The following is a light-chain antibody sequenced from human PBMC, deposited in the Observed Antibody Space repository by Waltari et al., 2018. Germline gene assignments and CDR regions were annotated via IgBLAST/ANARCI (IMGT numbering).Light chain of an antibody. CDR3: QVWDSSSDQVV. CDR2: DDS. CDR1: DIGFKR. V-gene: IGLV3-21*03. J-gene: IGLJ2*01. Sequence: SYVLTQPPSVSVAPGKTARITFGGDDIGFKRVHWYQQKPGQAPVMVVYDDSDRPSGIAERFFGSNSGNTATLTISRVEAGDEADYYCQVWDSSSDQVVFGGGTKLTVL.